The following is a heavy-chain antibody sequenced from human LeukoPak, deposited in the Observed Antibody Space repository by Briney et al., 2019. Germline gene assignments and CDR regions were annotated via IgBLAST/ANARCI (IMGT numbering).Heavy chain of an antibody. Sequence: GGSLRLSCAASGFTFSSYSMNWVRQAPGKGLEWVSYISYSSSAIYYADSVKGRLTISRDNAKNSLYLQMNSLRDEDTAIYYCARGNKGMDVWGQGTTVTVSS. CDR2: ISYSSSAI. V-gene: IGHV3-48*02. CDR3: ARGNKGMDV. J-gene: IGHJ6*02. CDR1: GFTFSSYS.